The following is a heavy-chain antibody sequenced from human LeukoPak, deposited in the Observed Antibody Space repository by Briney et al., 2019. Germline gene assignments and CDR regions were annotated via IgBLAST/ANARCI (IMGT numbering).Heavy chain of an antibody. V-gene: IGHV3-74*01. Sequence: GGSLRLSCAVSGFTFSNDWMHWVRQAPGKGLLWVSRISGDGTTTNYADSVKGRFTISRDNAKNMLYLQMDSLRAEDTAVYYCAGTWSFHYWGQGTLVTVSS. CDR3: AGTWSFHY. J-gene: IGHJ4*02. CDR2: ISGDGTTT. CDR1: GFTFSNDW. D-gene: IGHD2-15*01.